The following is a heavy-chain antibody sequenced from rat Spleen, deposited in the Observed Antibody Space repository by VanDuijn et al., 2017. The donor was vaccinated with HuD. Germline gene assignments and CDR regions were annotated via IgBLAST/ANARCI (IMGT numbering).Heavy chain of an antibody. Sequence: VQLVESGGGLVQPGRSLKISCAASGLTYSNYVMAWVRQAPTKGLEWVASISTGGGDTYYRDSVRGRFTISRNNAKNTLFLQMDSLRSEDTATYYCVKDRGEYNNLFDYWGQGVMVTVSS. D-gene: IGHD1-10*01. CDR2: ISTGGGDT. V-gene: IGHV5S13*01. J-gene: IGHJ2*01. CDR1: GLTYSNYV. CDR3: VKDRGEYNNLFDY.